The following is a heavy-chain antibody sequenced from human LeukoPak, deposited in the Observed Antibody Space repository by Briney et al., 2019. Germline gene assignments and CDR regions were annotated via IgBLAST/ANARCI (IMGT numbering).Heavy chain of an antibody. Sequence: GGSLRLSCAASGFTFSDSHLGWIRQVPGKGLERVSYIGSSGTTYYADSVKGRFTLSRDNVKSSVYLQMNTLRVEDTAIYFCARWIYYHTSGPWGPGTLVAVSS. CDR2: IGSSGTT. V-gene: IGHV3-69-1*02. J-gene: IGHJ4*02. D-gene: IGHD3-22*01. CDR3: ARWIYYHTSGP. CDR1: GFTFSDSH.